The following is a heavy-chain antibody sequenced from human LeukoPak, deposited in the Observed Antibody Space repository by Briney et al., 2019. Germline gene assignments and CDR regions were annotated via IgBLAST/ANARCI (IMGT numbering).Heavy chain of an antibody. Sequence: ASVKVCCKAYGYTFTGYYVHWVRQAPGQGLEWMGVINSNTGSTTYAQKLQGRVTMTRDTSTSTVYMELTSLRSEDTAIYYCARMRGWAAAGPHYFYNWGQGTLVTVSS. V-gene: IGHV1-46*01. D-gene: IGHD6-25*01. CDR2: INSNTGST. CDR1: GYTFTGYY. CDR3: ARMRGWAAAGPHYFYN. J-gene: IGHJ4*02.